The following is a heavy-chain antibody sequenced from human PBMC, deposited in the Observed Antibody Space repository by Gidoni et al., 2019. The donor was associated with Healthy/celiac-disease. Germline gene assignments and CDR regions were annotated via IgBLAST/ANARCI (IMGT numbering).Heavy chain of an antibody. CDR2: ISYGGST. CDR3: ARERDIQLWLSRRYGDDHAFDY. CDR1: GGSISSSSSY. Sequence: QLQLQESGPGLVTPSETLSLTCTVSGGSISSSSSYWGWIRQPPGKGLEWIGSISYGGSTYYNPSLKSRVTISVDTAKNQFSLKLSSVTAADTAVYYCARERDIQLWLSRRYGDDHAFDYWGQGTLVTVSS. D-gene: IGHD5-18*01. V-gene: IGHV4-39*02. J-gene: IGHJ4*02.